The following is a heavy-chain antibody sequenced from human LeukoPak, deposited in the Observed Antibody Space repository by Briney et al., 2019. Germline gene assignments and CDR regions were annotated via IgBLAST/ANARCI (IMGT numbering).Heavy chain of an antibody. D-gene: IGHD2-15*01. Sequence: GGSLRLSCAASGFTVSGNFMSWVRQAPGKGLDWVSVIYSDGNTYYADSVRGRFTVSRDNSRDTLYLQMNSLIAEDTAVYYCARDLYCSAGSCSSWGQGTLVTVSS. V-gene: IGHV3-66*02. J-gene: IGHJ5*02. CDR3: ARDLYCSAGSCSS. CDR2: IYSDGNT. CDR1: GFTVSGNF.